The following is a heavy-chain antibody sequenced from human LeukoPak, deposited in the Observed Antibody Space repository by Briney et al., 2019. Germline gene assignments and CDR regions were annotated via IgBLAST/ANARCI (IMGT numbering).Heavy chain of an antibody. D-gene: IGHD1-1*01. Sequence: PSETLSLTCAVYGGSFSGYYWSWIRQPPGKGLEWIGEINHSGSTNYNPSLKSRVTISVDTSKNQFSLKLSSVTAADTAVYYCARGSGRNYYYGMDVWGQGTTVTVSS. CDR2: INHSGST. V-gene: IGHV4-34*01. CDR1: GGSFSGYY. CDR3: ARGSGRNYYYGMDV. J-gene: IGHJ6*02.